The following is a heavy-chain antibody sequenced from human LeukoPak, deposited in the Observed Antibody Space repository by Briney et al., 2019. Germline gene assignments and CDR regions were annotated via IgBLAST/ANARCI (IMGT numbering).Heavy chain of an antibody. Sequence: GGSLRLSCAASGFTFSSFSMNWVRQAPGKWLEWVSYFSSTSSTIYYADSVKGRFTISRDNEKNSLYLKMNSMRAEDTAVYYCARAHPGDYSDFQFDYWGQGTLVIVSS. CDR1: GFTFSSFS. V-gene: IGHV3-48*01. D-gene: IGHD4-11*01. CDR2: FSSTSSTI. CDR3: ARAHPGDYSDFQFDY. J-gene: IGHJ4*02.